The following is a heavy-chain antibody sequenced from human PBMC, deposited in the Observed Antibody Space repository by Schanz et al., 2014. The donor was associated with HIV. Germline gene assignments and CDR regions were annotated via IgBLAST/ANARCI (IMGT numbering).Heavy chain of an antibody. V-gene: IGHV3-23*01. Sequence: EVQLLESGGGLVQPGGSLRLTCVASGFTFSNYVMNWVRQAPGKGLEWVSRISSDGSSTSYADSVKGRFTISRDNSRDMVFLQMTSLRTEDTAIYYCAKDNGGDVGDFFDIWGQGTTVTVSS. D-gene: IGHD2-21*02. CDR2: ISSDGSST. CDR1: GFTFSNYV. CDR3: AKDNGGDVGDFFDI. J-gene: IGHJ3*02.